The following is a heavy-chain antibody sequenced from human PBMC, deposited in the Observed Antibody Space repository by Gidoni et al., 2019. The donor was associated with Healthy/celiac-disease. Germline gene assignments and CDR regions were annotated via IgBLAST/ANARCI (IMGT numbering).Heavy chain of an antibody. CDR3: ARDSFSIAGPFDY. CDR1: GFTFSSYS. J-gene: IGHJ4*02. D-gene: IGHD6-6*01. Sequence: EVQLVESGGGLVKPGGSLRLSCAASGFTFSSYSMNWVRQAPGKGLEWVSSISSSSSYIYYADSVKGRFTISRDNAKNSLYLQMNSLRAEDTAVYYCARDSFSIAGPFDYWGQGTLVTVSS. V-gene: IGHV3-21*01. CDR2: ISSSSSYI.